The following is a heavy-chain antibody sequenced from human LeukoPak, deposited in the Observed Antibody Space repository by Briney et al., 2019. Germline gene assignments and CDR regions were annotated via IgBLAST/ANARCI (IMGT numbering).Heavy chain of an antibody. CDR3: ARASYYGSGSYYNSDAFDI. V-gene: IGHV1-2*02. Sequence: ASVKVSCKASGYTFTGYYMHWVRQAPGQGLEWLGWINPNSGGTNYAQKFQGRVTMTRDTSISTAYMELSRPRSDDTAVYYCARASYYGSGSYYNSDAFDIWGQGTMVTVSS. CDR2: INPNSGGT. D-gene: IGHD3-10*01. J-gene: IGHJ3*02. CDR1: GYTFTGYY.